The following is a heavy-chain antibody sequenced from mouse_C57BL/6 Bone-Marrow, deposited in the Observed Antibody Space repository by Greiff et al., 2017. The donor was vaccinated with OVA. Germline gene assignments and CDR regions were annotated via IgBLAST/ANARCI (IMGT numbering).Heavy chain of an antibody. V-gene: IGHV1-64*01. CDR1: GYTFTSYW. J-gene: IGHJ3*01. CDR3: ARAPLFAY. Sequence: VQLQQPGAELVKPGASVKLSCKASGYTFTSYWMHWVKQRPGQGLEWIGMIHPNSGSTNYNEKFKSKATLTVDKTSSTAYMQRIRLTSEDSAVYYCARAPLFAYWGQGTLVTVSA. CDR2: IHPNSGST.